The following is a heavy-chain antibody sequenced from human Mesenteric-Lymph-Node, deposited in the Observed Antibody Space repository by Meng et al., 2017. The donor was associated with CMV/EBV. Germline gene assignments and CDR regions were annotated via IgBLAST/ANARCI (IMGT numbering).Heavy chain of an antibody. CDR1: GFTFSSYS. CDR3: ARVAGATSGDY. D-gene: IGHD1-26*01. J-gene: IGHJ4*02. CDR2: ISSSSTTI. V-gene: IGHV3-48*04. Sequence: GGSLRLSCAASGFTFSSYSMNWVRQAPGKGLEWVSYISSSSTTIFYADSGKGRFTISRDNAKNSLYLQMNSLRAEDTAVYYCARVAGATSGDYWGQGTLVTVSS.